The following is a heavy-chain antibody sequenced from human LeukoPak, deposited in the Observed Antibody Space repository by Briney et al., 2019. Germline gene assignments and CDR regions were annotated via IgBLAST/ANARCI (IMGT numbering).Heavy chain of an antibody. Sequence: SVKVSCKASGGTFSSYAISWVRQAPGQGLEWMGGIIPIFGIANYAQKFQGRVTITADKSTSTAYMELSSLRSEDTAVYYCASVSSSGHNWFDPWGQGTLVTVSS. CDR1: GGTFSSYA. V-gene: IGHV1-69*10. D-gene: IGHD6-19*01. CDR2: IIPIFGIA. CDR3: ASVSSSGHNWFDP. J-gene: IGHJ5*02.